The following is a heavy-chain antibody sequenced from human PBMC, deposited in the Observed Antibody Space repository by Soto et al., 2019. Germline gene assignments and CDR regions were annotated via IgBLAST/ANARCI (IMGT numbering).Heavy chain of an antibody. D-gene: IGHD4-17*01. CDR1: GYSFTTYW. CDR2: IYPGDSDT. CDR3: ARRISYGDFPPGWFDP. Sequence: RRESLKISCKGSGYSFTTYWLAWVRQMPGKGLEWMGIIYPGDSDTRYSPSFQGQVTISADKSISTAYLQWSSLKASDTAMYYCARRISYGDFPPGWFDPWGQGTLVTVSS. J-gene: IGHJ5*02. V-gene: IGHV5-51*01.